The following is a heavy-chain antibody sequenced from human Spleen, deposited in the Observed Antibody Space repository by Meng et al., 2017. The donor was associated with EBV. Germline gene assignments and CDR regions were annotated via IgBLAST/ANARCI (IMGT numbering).Heavy chain of an antibody. V-gene: IGHV1-2*06. CDR2: INPQNGGA. D-gene: IGHD6-19*01. Sequence: GQLGESGAWVKRPGASVKVSCKASGYNFRNYYMHWGRQAPGQGLEYMGRINPQNGGAHFVQKFQGRFTVTRDTSISTAYMELSSLTFDDTAVYYCAGGWAPDYWGQGTLVTVSS. CDR1: GYNFRNYY. J-gene: IGHJ4*02. CDR3: AGGWAPDY.